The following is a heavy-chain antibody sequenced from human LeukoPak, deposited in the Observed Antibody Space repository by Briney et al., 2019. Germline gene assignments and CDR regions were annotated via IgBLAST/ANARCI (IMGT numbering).Heavy chain of an antibody. CDR1: GGSISSYY. Sequence: PSETLSLTCTVSGGSISSYYWSWIRQPPGKGLEWIGYIYYSGSTNYNPSLKSRVTISVDTSKNQFSLKLSSVTAADTAVYYCAGEQGYYMDVWGKGTTVTISS. J-gene: IGHJ6*03. CDR3: AGEQGYYMDV. CDR2: IYYSGST. V-gene: IGHV4-59*01.